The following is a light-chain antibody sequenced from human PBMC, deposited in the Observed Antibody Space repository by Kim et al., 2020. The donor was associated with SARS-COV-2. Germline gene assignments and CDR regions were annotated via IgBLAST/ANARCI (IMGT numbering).Light chain of an antibody. CDR2: GAS. V-gene: IGKV3-20*01. Sequence: APGERATLSCRASKSISNNALDWYQQKPGQAPRLLIYGASSRAAGIPDRFSGSGSGTDFTLTIRRLDPEDFAIYYCQQYEGSLWAFGQGTKVDIK. CDR3: QQYEGSLWA. J-gene: IGKJ1*01. CDR1: KSISNNA.